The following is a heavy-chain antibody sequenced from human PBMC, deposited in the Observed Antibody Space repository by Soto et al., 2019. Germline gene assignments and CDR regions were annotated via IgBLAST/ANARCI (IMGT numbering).Heavy chain of an antibody. CDR2: ISYDGSNK. D-gene: IGHD2-15*01. CDR3: ARDVSCSGGSCYDYYYYYGMDV. CDR1: GFTFSSYG. V-gene: IGHV3-30*03. Sequence: QVQLVESGGGVVQPGRSLRLSCVVSGFTFSSYGMHWVRQAPGKGLEWVAVISYDGSNKYYADSVKGRFTISRDNSNKTLYLQRNSLRAEDTALYYCARDVSCSGGSCYDYYYYYGMDVWGQGTTVTVSS. J-gene: IGHJ6*02.